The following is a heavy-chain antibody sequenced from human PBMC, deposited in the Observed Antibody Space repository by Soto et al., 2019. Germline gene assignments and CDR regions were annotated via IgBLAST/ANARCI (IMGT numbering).Heavy chain of an antibody. D-gene: IGHD6-25*01. CDR1: GDSFSSSA. Sequence: QLQLVQSGGEVKRPGSSVKVSCKDSGDSFSSSALSWVRQSPGQGLEWMGGITPIFGAANYGRAFHGRVTISADVGETTCTGNMGVRVRSPKVSAGYICTKSERDAAMQDTSYF. V-gene: IGHV1-69*01. J-gene: IGHJ2*01. CDR3: TKSERDAAMQDTSYF. CDR2: ITPIFGAA.